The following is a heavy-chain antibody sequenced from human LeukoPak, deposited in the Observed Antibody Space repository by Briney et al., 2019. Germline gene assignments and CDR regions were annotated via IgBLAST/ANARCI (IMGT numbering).Heavy chain of an antibody. CDR2: IHNSGST. Sequence: SETLSLTCSVSGGSISSYYWICIRQPPGKALEWIAYIHNSGSTNYDPSLKSRVTISIDTSKNQFLLKLSAVTAADTAVYYCAGGRGDYYAMDVWGHGTTVTVSS. D-gene: IGHD3-16*01. CDR3: AGGRGDYYAMDV. V-gene: IGHV4-4*08. J-gene: IGHJ6*02. CDR1: GGSISSYY.